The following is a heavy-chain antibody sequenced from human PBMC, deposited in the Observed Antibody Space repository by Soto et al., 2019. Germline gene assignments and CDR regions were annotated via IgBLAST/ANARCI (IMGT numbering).Heavy chain of an antibody. J-gene: IGHJ4*02. CDR3: ARGLLTVPSSYYFDY. V-gene: IGHV4-59*01. CDR2: IYYSGST. CDR1: GGSISSYY. D-gene: IGHD4-17*01. Sequence: QVQLQESGPGLVKPSETLSLTCTVSGGSISSYYWSWIRQPPGKELEWSGYIYYSGSTNYNPSLKSRVTISVDTSKQQFSLKLSSVNAADTAVYYCARGLLTVPSSYYFDYWGQGTLVTVSS.